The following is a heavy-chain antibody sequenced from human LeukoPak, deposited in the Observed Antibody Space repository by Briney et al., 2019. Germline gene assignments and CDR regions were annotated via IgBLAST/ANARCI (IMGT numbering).Heavy chain of an antibody. Sequence: ASVKVSCTASGYTFNSYGISWVRQAPGQGLEWMGWISPYRGDTEYAQKIQGRVSMTTDTSTSTAYMELRSLRSDDTAVYYCARQVLIVGGRYGMDVWGQGTTVTVSS. J-gene: IGHJ6*02. CDR1: GYTFNSYG. D-gene: IGHD3-22*01. V-gene: IGHV1-18*01. CDR3: ARQVLIVGGRYGMDV. CDR2: ISPYRGDT.